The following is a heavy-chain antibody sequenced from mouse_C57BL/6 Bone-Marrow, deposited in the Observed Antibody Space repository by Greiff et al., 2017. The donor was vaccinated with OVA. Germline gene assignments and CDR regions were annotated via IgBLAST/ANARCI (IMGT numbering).Heavy chain of an antibody. CDR3: ARLYYGSSYDY. V-gene: IGHV7-3*01. Sequence: EVQRVESGGGLVQPGGSLSLSCAASGFTFTDYYMSWVRQPPGKALEWLGFIRNKANGYTTEYSASVKGLFTISRDNSQSILYLQMNALRAEDSATYYCARLYYGSSYDYWGQGTTLTVSS. CDR1: GFTFTDYY. J-gene: IGHJ2*01. CDR2: IRNKANGYTT. D-gene: IGHD1-1*01.